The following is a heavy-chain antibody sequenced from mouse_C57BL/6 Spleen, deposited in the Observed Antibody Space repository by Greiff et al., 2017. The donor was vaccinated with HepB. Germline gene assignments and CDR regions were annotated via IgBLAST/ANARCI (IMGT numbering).Heavy chain of an antibody. D-gene: IGHD1-1*01. J-gene: IGHJ1*03. CDR2: ISSGGDYI. CDR3: TRDGTTVVATRGFDV. CDR1: GFTFSSYA. V-gene: IGHV5-9-1*02. Sequence: EVQRVESGEGLVKPGGSLKLSCAASGFTFSSYAMSWVRQTPEKRLEWVAYISSGGDYIYYADTVKGRFTISRDNARNTLYLQMSSLKSEDTAMYYCTRDGTTVVATRGFDVWGTGTTVTVSS.